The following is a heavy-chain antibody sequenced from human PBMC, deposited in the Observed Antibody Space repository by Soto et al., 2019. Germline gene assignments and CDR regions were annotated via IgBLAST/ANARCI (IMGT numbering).Heavy chain of an antibody. J-gene: IGHJ6*02. CDR2: INPSGGST. CDR3: AREPAVADYYYYGMDV. V-gene: IGHV1-46*01. CDR1: GYTFTSYY. Sequence: QVQLVQSGAEVKKPGASVKVSCKASGYTFTSYYMHWVRQDPGQGLEWMGIINPSGGSTSYAQKFQGRVTMTRDTSTSTVYMELSSLRSEDTAVYYCAREPAVADYYYYGMDVWGQGTTVTVSS. D-gene: IGHD6-19*01.